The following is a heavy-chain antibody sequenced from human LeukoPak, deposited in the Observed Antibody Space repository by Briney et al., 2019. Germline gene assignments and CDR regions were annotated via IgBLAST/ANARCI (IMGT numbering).Heavy chain of an antibody. Sequence: GGSLRLSCAASGLTFSSYAMSWVRQAPGKGLEWVSAFCDSGGSTYYADSVKGRFTISRDNSKNTLYLQMNSLRAEDTAVYDCSKDKGRCYFDLWGRGTLVTVSS. CDR1: GLTFSSYA. CDR2: FCDSGGST. CDR3: SKDKGRCYFDL. J-gene: IGHJ2*01. V-gene: IGHV3-23*01.